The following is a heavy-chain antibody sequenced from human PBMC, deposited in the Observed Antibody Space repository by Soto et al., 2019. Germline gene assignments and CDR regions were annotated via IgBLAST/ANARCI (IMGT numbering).Heavy chain of an antibody. CDR3: AHAYGGRSLY. CDR1: GFSLTTDRVG. D-gene: IGHD1-26*01. V-gene: IGHV2-5*02. Sequence: QITLKESGPTLVKPTQTLTLTCTFSGFSLTTDRVGVGWIRQPPGEALEWLAVIYWDDSKTYRPSLESRLTITKDTSKNQVALTMTNTDPLDTATYYCAHAYGGRSLYWGQGTLVTVSS. CDR2: IYWDDSK. J-gene: IGHJ4*02.